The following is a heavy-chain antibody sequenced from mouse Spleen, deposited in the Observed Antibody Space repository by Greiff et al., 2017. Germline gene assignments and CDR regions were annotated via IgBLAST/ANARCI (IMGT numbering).Heavy chain of an antibody. CDR2: IWRGGST. J-gene: IGHJ1*01. CDR3: AKNGNYGYFDV. CDR1: GFSLTSYE. D-gene: IGHD2-1*01. Sequence: VQLQQSGPGLVAPSQSLFITCTVSGFSLTSYEINWVRQSPGKGLEWLGVIWRGGSTDYNAAFMSRLSITKDNSKSQVFFKMNSLQADDTAIYYCAKNGNYGYFDVWGAGTTVTVSS. V-gene: IGHV2-5*01.